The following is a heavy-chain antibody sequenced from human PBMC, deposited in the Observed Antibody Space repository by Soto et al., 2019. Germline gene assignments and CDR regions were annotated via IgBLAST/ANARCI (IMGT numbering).Heavy chain of an antibody. CDR1: GGSFSGYY. CDR3: ARGRVTIFSVGPVKTNRFDP. CDR2: INHSGST. Sequence: QVQLQQWGAGLLKPSETLSLTCAVYGGSFSGYYWSWIRQPPGKGLEWIGEINHSGSTNYNPSLKSRVTISVDTSKNQFSLKLSSVTAADTAVYYCARGRVTIFSVGPVKTNRFDPWGQGTLVTVSS. V-gene: IGHV4-34*01. J-gene: IGHJ5*02. D-gene: IGHD3-9*01.